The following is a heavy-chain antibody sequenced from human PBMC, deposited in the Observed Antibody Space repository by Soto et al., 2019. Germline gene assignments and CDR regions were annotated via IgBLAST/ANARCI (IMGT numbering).Heavy chain of an antibody. CDR3: VKGEYYYDSAAYYPFDQ. D-gene: IGHD3-22*01. Sequence: GSLRLSCSASGFTFSIYAMHWVRQAPGKGLEYVSSISTNGGNTHYADSVKGRFTISRDNSKNTHYLQMSNLRAEDTAVYYCVKGEYYYDSAAYYPFDQWGQGTLVTVSS. V-gene: IGHV3-64D*06. CDR1: GFTFSIYA. CDR2: ISTNGGNT. J-gene: IGHJ4*02.